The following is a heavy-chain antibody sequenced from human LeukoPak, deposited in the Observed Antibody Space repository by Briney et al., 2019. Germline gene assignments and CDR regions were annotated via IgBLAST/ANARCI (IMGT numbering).Heavy chain of an antibody. J-gene: IGHJ3*02. D-gene: IGHD3-22*01. CDR2: IGQDGSEN. CDR3: ARETRGDEDYYDRSGYAFDR. Sequence: PGGSLRLSCAASGFSFRSYWMSWVRQAPGKGLEWVANIGQDGSENYYGDSVRGRFTISRDNAKNSLYLQMSSLRAEDTAVYYCARETRGDEDYYDRSGYAFDRWGQGTMITVSS. CDR1: GFSFRSYW. V-gene: IGHV3-7*01.